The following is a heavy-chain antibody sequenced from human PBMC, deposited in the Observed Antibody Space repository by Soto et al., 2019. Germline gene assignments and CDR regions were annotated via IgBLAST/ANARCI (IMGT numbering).Heavy chain of an antibody. CDR1: GFTFGDYA. D-gene: IGHD3-10*01. CDR2: IRSKAYGGTT. Sequence: GGSLRLSCTASGFTFGDYAMSWFRQAPGKGLEWVGFIRSKAYGGTTEYAASVKGRFTISRDDSKSIAYLQMNSLKTEDTAVYYCTRDHHYYGSGSDYYYGMDVWGQGTTVTVSS. J-gene: IGHJ6*02. V-gene: IGHV3-49*03. CDR3: TRDHHYYGSGSDYYYGMDV.